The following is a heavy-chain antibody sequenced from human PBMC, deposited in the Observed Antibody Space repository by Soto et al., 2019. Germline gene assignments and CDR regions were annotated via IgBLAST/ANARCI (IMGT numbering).Heavy chain of an antibody. Sequence: QVQLVQSGAEVKKPGASVKVSCRASGYTFTSYVISWVRQATAQGLEWMGWISAYNGNTNFAQKLQGRVTMTTDTSTSTAYMELRSLRSDDTAVYYCARVVATVAGPYGMDVWGQGTTVNVSS. J-gene: IGHJ6*02. CDR1: GYTFTSYV. CDR2: ISAYNGNT. V-gene: IGHV1-18*01. CDR3: ARVVATVAGPYGMDV. D-gene: IGHD6-19*01.